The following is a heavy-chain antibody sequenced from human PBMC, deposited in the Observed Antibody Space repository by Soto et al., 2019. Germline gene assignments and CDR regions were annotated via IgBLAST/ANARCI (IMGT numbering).Heavy chain of an antibody. J-gene: IGHJ4*02. CDR3: ARDRLSGYDSLDY. CDR1: GFTFSSYS. Sequence: EVQLVESGGGLVKPGGSLRLSCAASGFTFSSYSMNWVRQAPGKGLEWVSSISSSSSYIYYADSVKGRFTISRDNAKNSLYPQMNSLRAEDTAVYYCARDRLSGYDSLDYWGQGTLVTVS. CDR2: ISSSSSYI. D-gene: IGHD5-12*01. V-gene: IGHV3-21*01.